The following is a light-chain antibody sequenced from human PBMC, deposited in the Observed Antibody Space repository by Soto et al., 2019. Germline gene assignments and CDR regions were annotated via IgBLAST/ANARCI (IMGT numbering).Light chain of an antibody. CDR2: GAS. J-gene: IGKJ5*01. Sequence: EIVMTQSPATLSMSPGAGATLSCRASQSLSSHLAWYQQKPGQAPRLLIYGASTRATGVPARFSGSESETECTLTISSLQSEDVSVYSCQQYDKWPITFGQGTRLEIK. CDR1: QSLSSH. CDR3: QQYDKWPIT. V-gene: IGKV3-15*01.